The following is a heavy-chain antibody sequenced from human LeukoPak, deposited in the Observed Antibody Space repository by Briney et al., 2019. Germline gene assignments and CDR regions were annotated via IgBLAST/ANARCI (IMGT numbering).Heavy chain of an antibody. CDR2: FDPEDGET. V-gene: IGHV1-24*01. CDR3: ATSPGTGTTHYYYGMDV. J-gene: IGHJ6*02. D-gene: IGHD1-1*01. Sequence: GASVEVSCKVSGYTLTELSMHWVRQAPGKGLEWMGGFDPEDGETIYAQKFQGRVTMTEDTSTDTAYMELSSLRSEDTAVYYCATSPGTGTTHYYYGMDVWGQGTTVTVSS. CDR1: GYTLTELS.